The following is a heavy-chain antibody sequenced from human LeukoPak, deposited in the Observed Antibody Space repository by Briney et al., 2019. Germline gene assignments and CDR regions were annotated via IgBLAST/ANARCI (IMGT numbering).Heavy chain of an antibody. CDR2: ISASGGDT. CDR1: GFSFSNYV. CDR3: AKMVGPTMPFDY. Sequence: GGSLRLSCAASGFSFSNYVMTWVRQAPGKGPEWVSSISASGGDTYYADSVKGRFTISRDNSENTLYLQMNSLRTEDTAIYYCAKMVGPTMPFDYWGQGTLVNVSS. J-gene: IGHJ4*02. V-gene: IGHV3-23*01. D-gene: IGHD2-15*01.